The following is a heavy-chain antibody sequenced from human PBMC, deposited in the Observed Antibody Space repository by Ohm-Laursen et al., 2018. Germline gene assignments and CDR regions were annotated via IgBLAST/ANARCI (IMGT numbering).Heavy chain of an antibody. V-gene: IGHV3-53*01. CDR1: GFIVSSND. CDR2: IYSGGSI. CDR3: ALVSRGWFDP. J-gene: IGHJ5*02. D-gene: IGHD2-15*01. Sequence: SLRLSCTASGFIVSSNDMSWVRQAPGKGLEWVSVIYSGGSIYLADSVKGRFTISRDNSKNTLYLQMNSLSTDDTAVYYCALVSRGWFDPWGQGTLVTVSS.